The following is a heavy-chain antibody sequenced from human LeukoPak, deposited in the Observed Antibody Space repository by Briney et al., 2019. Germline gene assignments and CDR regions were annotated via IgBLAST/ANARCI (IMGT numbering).Heavy chain of an antibody. J-gene: IGHJ4*02. CDR1: GGSVSSGGYS. D-gene: IGHD3-3*01. Sequence: SETLSLTCAVSGGSVSSGGYSWSWIRQPPGKGLEWIEYIYHSGSTYYNPSLKSRVTISVDRSKNQFSLKLSSVTAADTAVYYCARARLYDFWSGYPQYYFDYWGQGTLVTVSS. CDR2: IYHSGST. CDR3: ARARLYDFWSGYPQYYFDY. V-gene: IGHV4-30-2*01.